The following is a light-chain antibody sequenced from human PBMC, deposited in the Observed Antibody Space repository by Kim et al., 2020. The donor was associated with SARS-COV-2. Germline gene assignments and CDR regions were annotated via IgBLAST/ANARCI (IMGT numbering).Light chain of an antibody. CDR1: QDISRW. CDR2: EAS. V-gene: IGKV1-12*01. CDR3: QQANSFPLT. Sequence: DIQMTQSPSSLSASVGDRVTITCRASQDISRWLAWHQQKPGKAPKLLIYEASILQSGVPSRFSGSGSGTDFTLTISSLQPEDFATYYCQQANSFPLTFGGGTKVDIK. J-gene: IGKJ4*01.